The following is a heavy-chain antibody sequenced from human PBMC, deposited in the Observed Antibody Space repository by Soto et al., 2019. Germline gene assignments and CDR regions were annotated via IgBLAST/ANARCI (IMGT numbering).Heavy chain of an antibody. J-gene: IGHJ6*02. CDR1: GVTFSNAW. CDR3: TTLSITIFGVVLMDV. V-gene: IGHV3-15*07. CDR2: IKSKTDGGTT. D-gene: IGHD3-3*01. Sequence: PGGSLRPSCAASGVTFSNAWMNWVSQAPGKGLEWVGRIKSKTDGGTTDYAAPVKGRFTISRDDSKNTLYLQMNSLKTEDTAVYYCTTLSITIFGVVLMDVWGQGTTVTVSS.